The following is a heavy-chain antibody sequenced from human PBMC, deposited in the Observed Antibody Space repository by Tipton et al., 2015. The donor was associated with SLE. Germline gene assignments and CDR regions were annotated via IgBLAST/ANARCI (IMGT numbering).Heavy chain of an antibody. CDR1: GFTFSSYW. J-gene: IGHJ4*02. D-gene: IGHD3-16*01. V-gene: IGHV3-74*01. CDR3: ARGIWGSSSFFDY. Sequence: SLRLSCAASGFTFSSYWMHWVRQAPGKGLVWVSRINTDGSTTTYADSVKGRFTISRDNAKNTLYLQMNSLRAEDTAVYYCARGIWGSSSFFDYWGQGTLVTVSS. CDR2: INTDGSTT.